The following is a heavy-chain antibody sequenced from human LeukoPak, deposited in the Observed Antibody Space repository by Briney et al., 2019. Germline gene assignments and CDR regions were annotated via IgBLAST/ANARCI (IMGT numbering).Heavy chain of an antibody. CDR1: GGSVSSGSYY. V-gene: IGHV4-61*01. D-gene: IGHD2-15*01. Sequence: PSETLPLTRTVSGGSVSSGSYYWSWIRQPPGKGLEWIGYIYYSGSTNYNPSLKSRVTISVDTSKNQFSLKLSSVTAADTAVYYCASTVVVAATRSFDPWGQGTLVTVSS. CDR3: ASTVVVAATRSFDP. CDR2: IYYSGST. J-gene: IGHJ5*02.